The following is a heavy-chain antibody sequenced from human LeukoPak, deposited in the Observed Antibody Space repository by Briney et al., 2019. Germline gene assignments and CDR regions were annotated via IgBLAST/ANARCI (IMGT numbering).Heavy chain of an antibody. J-gene: IGHJ4*02. CDR2: IYSGGST. Sequence: GGSLRLSCAASGFTVSSNYMSWVRQAPGKGLEWVSVIYSGGSTYYADSVKGRFTISRDNAKNSLYLQMHSLRAEDTAVYYCARAPLSGNSYSGSYYPDYWGQGTLVTVSS. CDR3: ARAPLSGNSYSGSYYPDY. CDR1: GFTVSSNY. D-gene: IGHD1-26*01. V-gene: IGHV3-53*01.